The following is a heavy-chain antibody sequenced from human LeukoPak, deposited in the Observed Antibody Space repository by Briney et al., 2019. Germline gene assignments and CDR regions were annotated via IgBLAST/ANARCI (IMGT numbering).Heavy chain of an antibody. D-gene: IGHD3-22*01. CDR1: GFTFSSYG. Sequence: TGGSLRLSCAASGFTFSSYGMHWVRQAPGKGLEWVAVISYDGSNKYYADSVKGRFTISRDNSKNTLYLQMNSLRAEDTAVYYCAREMYPTYYYDSSGYYHQNYFDYWGQGTLVTVSS. J-gene: IGHJ4*02. CDR2: ISYDGSNK. CDR3: AREMYPTYYYDSSGYYHQNYFDY. V-gene: IGHV3-30*03.